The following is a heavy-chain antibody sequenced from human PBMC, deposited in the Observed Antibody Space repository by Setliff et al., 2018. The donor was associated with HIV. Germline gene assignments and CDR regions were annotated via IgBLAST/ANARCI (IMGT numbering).Heavy chain of an antibody. CDR1: GYSISSGYY. Sequence: SETLSLTCAVSGYSISSGYYWGWIRQPPGKGLEWIGSIYNGGTTHYNPSLKSRVTISVDTSKDQFSLRLSSVTAADTAVYYCAREDTAPPDYYYSYMDVWGKGTTVTVSS. CDR3: AREDTAPPDYYYSYMDV. V-gene: IGHV4-38-2*02. CDR2: IYNGGTT. D-gene: IGHD5-18*01. J-gene: IGHJ6*03.